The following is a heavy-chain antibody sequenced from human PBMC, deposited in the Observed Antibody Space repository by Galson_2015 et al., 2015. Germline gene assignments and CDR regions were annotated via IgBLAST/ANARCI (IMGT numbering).Heavy chain of an antibody. V-gene: IGHV1-46*01. CDR1: GYTFTSYY. CDR3: ARDLIYVVPAAEGNFDY. J-gene: IGHJ4*02. D-gene: IGHD2-2*01. Sequence: SVKVSCKASGYTFTSYYMHWVRQAPGQGLEWMGIINPSGGSTSYAQKFQGRVTMTRDTSTGTVYMELSSLRSEDTAVYYCARDLIYVVPAAEGNFDYWGQGTLVTVSS. CDR2: INPSGGST.